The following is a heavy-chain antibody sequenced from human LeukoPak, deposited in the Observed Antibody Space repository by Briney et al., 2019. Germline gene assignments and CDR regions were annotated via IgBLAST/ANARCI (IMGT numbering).Heavy chain of an antibody. CDR3: VRGGGSYYDYVWGSYSDY. J-gene: IGHJ4*02. V-gene: IGHV3-11*01. D-gene: IGHD3-16*01. CDR2: ISSSGSTI. CDR1: GFTFSDYY. Sequence: PGGSLRLSCAASGFTFSDYYMSWIRQAPGKGLEWVSYISSSGSTIYYADSVKGRFTISRDNAKNSLYLQMNSLRAEDTAVYYCVRGGGSYYDYVWGSYSDYWGQGTLVTVSS.